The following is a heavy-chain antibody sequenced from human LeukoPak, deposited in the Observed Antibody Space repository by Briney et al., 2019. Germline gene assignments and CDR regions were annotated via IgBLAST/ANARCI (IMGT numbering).Heavy chain of an antibody. J-gene: IGHJ6*02. CDR1: GYTFTSYD. D-gene: IGHD4-17*01. CDR2: MNPNSGKT. CDR3: ARAEGYGDYAHPYYYGMDV. V-gene: IGHV1-8*01. Sequence: AASVKVSCKASGYTFTSYDINWVRQATGQGLEWMGWMNPNSGKTGYVQKFQGRVTMTRDTSISTAYMELSSLRSDDTAVYYCARAEGYGDYAHPYYYGMDVWGQGTTVTVSS.